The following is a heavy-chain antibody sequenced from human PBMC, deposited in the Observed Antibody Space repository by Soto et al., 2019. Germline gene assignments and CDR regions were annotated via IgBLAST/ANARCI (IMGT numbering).Heavy chain of an antibody. J-gene: IGHJ4*02. V-gene: IGHV2-5*01. D-gene: IGHD6-19*01. Sequence: QITLKESGPTLLKPTQTLTLTCTFSGFSLSTSAVGVNWIRQPPGKALEWLALIYWNDDKYYTPSLSGRLTLTKDTSKTQVVLTMTNMNPVDTATYYCAHGSGWLSDYWGQGTLVTVAS. CDR1: GFSLSTSAVG. CDR3: AHGSGWLSDY. CDR2: IYWNDDK.